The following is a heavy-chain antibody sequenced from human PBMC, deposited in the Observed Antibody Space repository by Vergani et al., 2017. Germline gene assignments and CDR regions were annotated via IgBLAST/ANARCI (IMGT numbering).Heavy chain of an antibody. Sequence: QVQLQESGPGLVKPSETLSLTCTVSGGSISSYYWSWIRQPPGKGLEWIGYIYYSGSTNYNPSLKSRVTISVDTSKNLFSLKVSSVTAADTAVCYCARARSSWVLGFDYWGQGTLVTVSS. CDR1: GGSISSYY. CDR3: ARARSSWVLGFDY. D-gene: IGHD6-13*01. J-gene: IGHJ4*02. V-gene: IGHV4-59*01. CDR2: IYYSGST.